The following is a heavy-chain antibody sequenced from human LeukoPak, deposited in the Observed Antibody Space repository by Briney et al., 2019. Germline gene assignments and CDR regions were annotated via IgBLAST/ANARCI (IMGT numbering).Heavy chain of an antibody. CDR3: GRDSSSSHEYFQH. J-gene: IGHJ1*01. CDR2: IYTTGST. CDR1: GGSINSYY. Sequence: PSETLSLTCTVSGGSINSYYWNWIRQPAGKGLEWIGRIYTTGSTNYNPSLKNRVTMSIDTSKNQFFLNLNSVTAADTAVYYCGRDSSSSHEYFQHWGQGTLVTVSS. D-gene: IGHD6-13*01. V-gene: IGHV4-4*07.